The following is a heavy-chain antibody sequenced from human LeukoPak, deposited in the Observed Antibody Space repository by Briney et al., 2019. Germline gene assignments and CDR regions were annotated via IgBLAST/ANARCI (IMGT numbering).Heavy chain of an antibody. CDR3: ARPGSSWSRNWFDP. V-gene: IGHV3-30*02. CDR1: GFTFSSYG. CDR2: IRYDGSNK. J-gene: IGHJ5*02. Sequence: HAGGSLRLSCAASGFTFSSYGMHWVRQAPGKGLEWVAFIRYDGSNKYYADSVKGRFTVSRDNSKNTLYLQMNSLRAEDTALYYCARPGSSWSRNWFDPWGQGTLVTVSS. D-gene: IGHD6-13*01.